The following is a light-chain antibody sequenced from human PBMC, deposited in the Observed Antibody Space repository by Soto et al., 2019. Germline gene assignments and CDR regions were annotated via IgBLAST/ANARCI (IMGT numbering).Light chain of an antibody. CDR3: QQYGSSPRFT. CDR1: QSVSSSY. J-gene: IGKJ3*01. Sequence: EIVLTQSPGTLSLSPGERATLSCRASQSVSSSYLAWYQQKPGQAPRLLIYGASSRATGIPDRFSGSGSGTDFTLTISRLEPEDFAVYYCQQYGSSPRFTFGPGTKVHIK. V-gene: IGKV3-20*01. CDR2: GAS.